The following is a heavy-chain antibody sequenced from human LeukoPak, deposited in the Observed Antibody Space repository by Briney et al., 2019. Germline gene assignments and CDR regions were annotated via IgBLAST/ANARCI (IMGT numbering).Heavy chain of an antibody. Sequence: PRGSLRLSCAASGFTFDDYAMHWVRQAPGKGLEWVSGISWNSGSIGYADSVKGRFTISRDNAKNSLYLQMSSLRAEDTALYYCAKDVFWNYSAFDIWGQGTMVTVSS. CDR3: AKDVFWNYSAFDI. J-gene: IGHJ3*02. CDR2: ISWNSGSI. V-gene: IGHV3-9*01. CDR1: GFTFDDYA. D-gene: IGHD1-7*01.